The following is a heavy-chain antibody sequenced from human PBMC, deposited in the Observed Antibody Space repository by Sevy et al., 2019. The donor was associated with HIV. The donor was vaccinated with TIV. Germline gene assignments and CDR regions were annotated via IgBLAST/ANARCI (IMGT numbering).Heavy chain of an antibody. CDR3: ARPRANYVDHYFFYAMDV. CDR2: ISYDGSDT. CDR1: GFAFSNYYA. V-gene: IGHV3-30-3*01. D-gene: IGHD4-17*01. J-gene: IGHJ6*02. Sequence: GGSLRLPCAASGFAFSNYYAMHWVRQAPGKGLEWVALISYDGSDTYYADSVKGRFTVSRDNFKNTLFLQMNSLTTEDTAVYYCARPRANYVDHYFFYAMDVWGQGTTVTVSS.